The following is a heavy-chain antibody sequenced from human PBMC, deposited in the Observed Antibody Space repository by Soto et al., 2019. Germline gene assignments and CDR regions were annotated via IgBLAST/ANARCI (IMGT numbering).Heavy chain of an antibody. J-gene: IGHJ4*02. D-gene: IGHD1-26*01. CDR2: IYYSGST. CDR1: GGSISSYY. CDR3: AGTDGGSYYFDY. Sequence: SETLSLTCTVSGGSISSYYWSWIRQPPGKGLEWIGYIYYSGSTNYNPSLKSRVTISVDTSKNQFSLKLSSVTAADTAVYYCAGTDGGSYYFDYWGQGTLVTVSS. V-gene: IGHV4-59*08.